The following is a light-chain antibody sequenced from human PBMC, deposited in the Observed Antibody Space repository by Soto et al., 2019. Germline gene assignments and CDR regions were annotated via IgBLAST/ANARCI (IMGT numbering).Light chain of an antibody. CDR2: GAS. Sequence: EIVLTQSPGTLSLSPGHRATLSCRVSQSISSTSLAWYQQKPGQAPRLLIYGASGRATGIPDRFSGSGSGTDFTLTISRLEPEDFAVYYCQHYGSSPRFTFGQGTKLGIK. CDR3: QHYGSSPRFT. J-gene: IGKJ2*01. CDR1: QSISSTS. V-gene: IGKV3-20*01.